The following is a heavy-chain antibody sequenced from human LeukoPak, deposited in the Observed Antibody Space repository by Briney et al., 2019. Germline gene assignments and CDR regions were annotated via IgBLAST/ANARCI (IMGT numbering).Heavy chain of an antibody. D-gene: IGHD2-2*01. CDR3: ARGRCGTSCYAGNWFDP. CDR2: IYYSGST. CDR1: GGSISSSSYY. Sequence: PSETLSLTCTVSGGSISSSSYYWGWIRQPPGKGLEWIGYIYYSGSTNYNPSLKSRVTISVDTSKNQFSLKLSSVTAADTAVYYCARGRCGTSCYAGNWFDPWGQGTLVTVSS. J-gene: IGHJ5*02. V-gene: IGHV4-61*05.